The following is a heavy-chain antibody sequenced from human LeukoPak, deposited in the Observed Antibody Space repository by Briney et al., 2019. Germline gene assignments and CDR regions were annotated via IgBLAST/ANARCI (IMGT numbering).Heavy chain of an antibody. CDR3: ARDHSSGWYRYFQH. CDR1: GFTFSSYS. CDR2: ISSRGSTK. V-gene: IGHV3-48*01. J-gene: IGHJ1*01. D-gene: IGHD6-19*01. Sequence: GGSLRGSCAASGFTFSSYSMNWVRQAPGKGLEWVLYISSRGSTKDYAACVRGRFTSSRDSAKSSLYLQMNSLRAGDTAVYYCARDHSSGWYRYFQHWGQGTPVTVSS.